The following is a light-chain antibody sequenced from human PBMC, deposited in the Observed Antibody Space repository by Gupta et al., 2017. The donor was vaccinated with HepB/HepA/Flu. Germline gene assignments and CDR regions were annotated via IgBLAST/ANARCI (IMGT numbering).Light chain of an antibody. J-gene: IGKJ5*01. V-gene: IGKV3-20*01. CDR2: GAS. CDR1: QSVSSNY. CDR3: QQYGSSPLT. Sequence: EIVLTQSPGTLSLSPGERATLSCRASQSVSSNYLAWYQQKPGQAPRLLIYGASSRATGIPDRFSGSGSGTDFTLTISRLEPEDFAVYYCQQYGSSPLTFGQGTLVEIK.